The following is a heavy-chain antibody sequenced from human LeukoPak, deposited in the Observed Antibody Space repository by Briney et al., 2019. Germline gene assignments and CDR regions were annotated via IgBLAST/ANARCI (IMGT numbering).Heavy chain of an antibody. D-gene: IGHD2-2*01. CDR3: AKDASIVVVPAAIRYGKKVQYYYYGMDV. CDR1: GFTFSSYA. CDR2: ISGSGGST. J-gene: IGHJ6*02. Sequence: PGGSLRLSCAASGFTFSSYAMSWVRQAPGKGLEWVSAISGSGGSTYYADSVKGRFTISRDNSKNTLYLQMNSLRAEDTAVYYCAKDASIVVVPAAIRYGKKVQYYYYGMDVWGQGTTVTVSS. V-gene: IGHV3-23*01.